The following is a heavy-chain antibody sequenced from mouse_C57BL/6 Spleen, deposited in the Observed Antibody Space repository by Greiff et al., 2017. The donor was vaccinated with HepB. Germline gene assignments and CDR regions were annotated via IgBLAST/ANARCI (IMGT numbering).Heavy chain of an antibody. CDR1: GFTFSSYT. Sequence: EVKVVESGGGLVKPGGSLKLSCAASGFTFSSYTMSWVRQTPEKRLEWVATISGGGGNTYYPDSVKGRFTISRDNAKNTLYLQMSSLRSEDTALYYCARLSGNYAMDYWGQGTSVTVSS. V-gene: IGHV5-9*01. J-gene: IGHJ4*01. CDR2: ISGGGGNT. D-gene: IGHD1-3*01. CDR3: ARLSGNYAMDY.